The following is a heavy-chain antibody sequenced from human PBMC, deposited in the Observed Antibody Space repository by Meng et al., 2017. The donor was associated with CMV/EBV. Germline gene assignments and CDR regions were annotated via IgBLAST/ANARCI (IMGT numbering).Heavy chain of an antibody. J-gene: IGHJ6*02. Sequence: GESLKISCAASGFTFSSYWMSWVRQAPGGGLEWVANIKQDGSEKYYVDSVKGRFTISRDNAKNSLYLQMNSLRAEDTAVYYCARDGTIAAAGHSYYYYGMDVWGQGTTVTVSS. D-gene: IGHD6-13*01. CDR3: ARDGTIAAAGHSYYYYGMDV. V-gene: IGHV3-7*01. CDR2: IKQDGSEK. CDR1: GFTFSSYW.